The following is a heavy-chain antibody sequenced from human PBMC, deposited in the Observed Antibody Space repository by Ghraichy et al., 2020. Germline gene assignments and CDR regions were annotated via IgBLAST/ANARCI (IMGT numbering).Heavy chain of an antibody. D-gene: IGHD3/OR15-3a*01. Sequence: SLNISSTVSGGSVSTDYYYWSWIRQHPGKGLEWIAYIYHSGTTYYNPSLRSRVTLSVDTSKNLFSLKLTSVTAADTAVYYCARARDSWTVINQRGLAFDIWGHGTMVTVSS. CDR1: GGSVSTDYYY. CDR3: ARARDSWTVINQRGLAFDI. CDR2: IYHSGTT. J-gene: IGHJ3*02. V-gene: IGHV4-31*03.